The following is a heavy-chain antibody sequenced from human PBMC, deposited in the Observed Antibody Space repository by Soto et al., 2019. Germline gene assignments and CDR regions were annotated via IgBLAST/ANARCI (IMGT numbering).Heavy chain of an antibody. D-gene: IGHD3-10*01. Sequence: QVQLVQSGAEVKKPGSSVKVSCKASGGTFSSYAISWVRQAPGQGLEWMGGIIPIFGTANYAQQLQGRVTITADESTSTAYMELSSLRSEDTAVYYCASELQAPYYYGSGSYWPFDYWGQGTLVTVSS. V-gene: IGHV1-69*01. J-gene: IGHJ4*02. CDR1: GGTFSSYA. CDR3: ASELQAPYYYGSGSYWPFDY. CDR2: IIPIFGTA.